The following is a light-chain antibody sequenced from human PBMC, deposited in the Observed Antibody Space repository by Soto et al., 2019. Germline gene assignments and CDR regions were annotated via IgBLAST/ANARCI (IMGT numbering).Light chain of an antibody. V-gene: IGLV2-14*01. CDR1: SSDVGGYNY. Sequence: QSVLTQPASVSGSTGQSITISCTGTSSDVGGYNYVSWYKQHPGKAPKLMIYEVSNRPSGVSNRFSGSKSGNTASLTISGLHPEDEADYYCSSYTSSSSRVFGTRTKATVL. CDR2: EVS. CDR3: SSYTSSSSRV. J-gene: IGLJ1*01.